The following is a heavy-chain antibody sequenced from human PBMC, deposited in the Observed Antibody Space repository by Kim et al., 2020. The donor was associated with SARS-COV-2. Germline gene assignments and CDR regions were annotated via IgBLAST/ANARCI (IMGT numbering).Heavy chain of an antibody. D-gene: IGHD2-2*01. Sequence: GGSLRLSCAASGFTFSSFAMSWVRQAPGKGLEWVSAISGSGGSTYNANSVKGRFTISRDNSKNTLYLQMNSLRAEDTAVYYCARIYCSSTSCSRGRAFDIWGQGTMVTVSS. J-gene: IGHJ3*02. CDR3: ARIYCSSTSCSRGRAFDI. V-gene: IGHV3-23*01. CDR1: GFTFSSFA. CDR2: ISGSGGST.